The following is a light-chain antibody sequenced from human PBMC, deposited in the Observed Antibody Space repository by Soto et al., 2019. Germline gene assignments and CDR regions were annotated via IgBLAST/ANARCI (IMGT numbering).Light chain of an antibody. CDR3: GTWDTSLTVVL. Sequence: HSALTQPPSVSAASGQKVTISCSGGSSNIGKNYVSWYQQLPGTAPKLLIYETNKRPSGIPDRFSGSKSGTSATLGISGLETGDEAHYYCGTWDTSLTVVLFGGGTKLTVL. V-gene: IGLV1-51*02. CDR2: ETN. J-gene: IGLJ2*01. CDR1: SSNIGKNY.